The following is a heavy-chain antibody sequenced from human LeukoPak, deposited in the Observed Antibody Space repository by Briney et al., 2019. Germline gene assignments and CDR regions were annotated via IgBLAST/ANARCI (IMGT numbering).Heavy chain of an antibody. CDR1: GGSISSYY. CDR3: ARGVRYSSGSYYFDY. D-gene: IGHD6-19*01. V-gene: IGHV4-4*07. Sequence: PSETLSLTCTVSGGSISSYYWSWIRQPAGKGLEWIGRIYTSGSTNYNPSLKSRVTMSVDTSKNQFSLKLSSVSAADTAVYYCARGVRYSSGSYYFDYWGQGTLVTVSS. CDR2: IYTSGST. J-gene: IGHJ4*02.